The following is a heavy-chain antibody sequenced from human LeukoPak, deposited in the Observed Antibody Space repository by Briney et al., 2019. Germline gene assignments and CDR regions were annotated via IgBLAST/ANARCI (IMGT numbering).Heavy chain of an antibody. J-gene: IGHJ6*02. CDR2: IYTGGST. V-gene: IGHV4-61*02. Sequence: PSETLSLTCTVSGGSISSGGYYWSWIRQPAGKGLEWIGRIYTGGSTNYNPSLESRVTISVDTSKNQFSLKLSSVTAADTAVYYCARENYYYGMDVWGQGTTVTVSS. CDR1: GGSISSGGYY. CDR3: ARENYYYGMDV.